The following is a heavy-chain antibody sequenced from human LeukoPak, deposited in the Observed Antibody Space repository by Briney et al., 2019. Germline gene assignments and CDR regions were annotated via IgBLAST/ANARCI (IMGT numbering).Heavy chain of an antibody. CDR2: IIPIVGTA. V-gene: IGHV1-69*13. D-gene: IGHD3-22*01. J-gene: IGHJ5*02. CDR1: GGTFSSYA. Sequence: GASVKVSCKDSGGTFSSYAISGVRQAPGQGREGMGGIIPIVGTANYAQKFQGRDTITADESTSTAYMEQKRLRAEDTAVYFFARGPPVPHSYDSRGGLWFHPWGQGPLVTVSS. CDR3: ARGPPVPHSYDSRGGLWFHP.